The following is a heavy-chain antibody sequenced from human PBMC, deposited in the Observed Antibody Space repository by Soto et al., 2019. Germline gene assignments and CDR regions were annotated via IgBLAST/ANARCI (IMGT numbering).Heavy chain of an antibody. J-gene: IGHJ5*02. D-gene: IGHD3-10*01. Sequence: PSETLSLTFTISGGSFGTNYWSWIRQAPGKGLEWIGYTYHTGSTKYNPSLKSRATISVDTSKNQFSLTLNSAAAADTAVYYCATDSAGRGPSAPWGQGILATVSS. V-gene: IGHV4-59*13. CDR1: GGSFGTNY. CDR3: ATDSAGRGPSAP. CDR2: TYHTGST.